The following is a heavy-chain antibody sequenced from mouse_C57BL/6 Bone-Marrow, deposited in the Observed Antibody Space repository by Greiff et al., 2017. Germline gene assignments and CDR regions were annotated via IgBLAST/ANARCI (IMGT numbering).Heavy chain of an antibody. D-gene: IGHD1-1*01. V-gene: IGHV1-82*01. CDR2: IYPGDGDT. CDR3: ARDYYGSSYAMDY. Sequence: QVQLQQSGPELVKPGASVKISCKASGYAFSSSWMNWVKQRPGKGLEWIGRIYPGDGDTNYNGKFKGKATLTADKSSSTAYVQLSSLTSEDSAVYFCARDYYGSSYAMDYWGQGTSVTVSS. J-gene: IGHJ4*01. CDR1: GYAFSSSW.